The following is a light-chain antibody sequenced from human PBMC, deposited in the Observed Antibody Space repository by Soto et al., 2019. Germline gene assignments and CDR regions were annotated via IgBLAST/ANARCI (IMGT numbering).Light chain of an antibody. CDR3: SSYTSTSTLHYV. V-gene: IGLV2-14*01. J-gene: IGLJ1*01. CDR2: EVT. CDR1: SSDIGDYNY. Sequence: QSALTQPASVSGSPGQSITISCTGTSSDIGDYNYVSWYQQHPGKAPKLMIYEVTNRPSGVSYRFSGSKSGNTASLTISGLQAEDEADYFCSSYTSTSTLHYVFGTGTRSPS.